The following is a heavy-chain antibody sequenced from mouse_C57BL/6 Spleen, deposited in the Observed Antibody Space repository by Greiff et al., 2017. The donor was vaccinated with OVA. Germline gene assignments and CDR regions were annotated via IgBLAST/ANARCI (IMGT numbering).Heavy chain of an antibody. Sequence: QVQLQQSGPGLVQPSQSLSITCTVSGFSLTSYGVHWVRQSPGKGLEWLGVIWSGGSTDYNAAFIPRLSISKDNYKSKIFFKLNCLQANATAIYYCARNPYDYVEMDCWGQGTSVTVSS. CDR3: ARNPYDYVEMDC. J-gene: IGHJ4*01. CDR1: GFSLTSYG. CDR2: IWSGGST. D-gene: IGHD2-4*01. V-gene: IGHV2-2*02.